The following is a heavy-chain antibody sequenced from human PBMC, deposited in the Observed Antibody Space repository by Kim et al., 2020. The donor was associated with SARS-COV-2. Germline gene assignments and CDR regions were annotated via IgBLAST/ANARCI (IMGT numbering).Heavy chain of an antibody. J-gene: IGHJ4*02. CDR3: AKGYSANRYDLDY. Sequence: YSADSVEGRVTISRDQSKNTLYLQMSSLRAEDTAVYYCAKGYSANRYDLDYWGQGILVTVSS. D-gene: IGHD1-20*01. V-gene: IGHV3-23*01.